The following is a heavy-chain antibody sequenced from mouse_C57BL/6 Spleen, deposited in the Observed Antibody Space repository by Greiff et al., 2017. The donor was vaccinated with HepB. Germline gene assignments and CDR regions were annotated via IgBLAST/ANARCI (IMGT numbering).Heavy chain of an antibody. D-gene: IGHD1-1*01. V-gene: IGHV1-76*01. CDR3: ARSLTTGRVAY. Sequence: QVQLQQSGAELVRPGASVKLSCKASGYTFTDYYINWVKQRPGQGLEWIARIYPGSGNTYYNEKFKGKATLTAEKSSSTAYMQLSSLTSEDSAVYFCARSLTTGRVAYWGQGTLVTVSA. CDR1: GYTFTDYY. CDR2: IYPGSGNT. J-gene: IGHJ3*01.